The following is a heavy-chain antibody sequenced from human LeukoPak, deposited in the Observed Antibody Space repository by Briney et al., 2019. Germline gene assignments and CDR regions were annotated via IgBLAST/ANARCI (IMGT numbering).Heavy chain of an antibody. CDR2: IIPIFGTA. V-gene: IGHV1-69*01. CDR1: GGAFSSYA. J-gene: IGHJ4*02. Sequence: ASVKVSCKASGGAFSSYAMSWVRQAPGQGLEWMGGIIPIFGTANYAQKFQGRVTITADESTSTAYMELSSLRSEDTAVYYCARDPSYYYGSGSYVYWGQGSLVTVSS. D-gene: IGHD3-10*01. CDR3: ARDPSYYYGSGSYVY.